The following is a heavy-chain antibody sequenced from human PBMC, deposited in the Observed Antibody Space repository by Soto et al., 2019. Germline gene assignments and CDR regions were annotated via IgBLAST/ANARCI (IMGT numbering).Heavy chain of an antibody. Sequence: GPGPQPPSETLSLTCTVSGGSISSSSYYWGWIRQPPGKGLEWIGSLYYSGSTYYNPSLKNRVSISVDTSKNQFSLKLSSVTAADTAVYYCARRLIAARLHYFDYWGQGTLVTVSS. CDR1: GGSISSSSYY. J-gene: IGHJ4*02. CDR2: LYYSGST. D-gene: IGHD6-6*01. V-gene: IGHV4-39*01. CDR3: ARRLIAARLHYFDY.